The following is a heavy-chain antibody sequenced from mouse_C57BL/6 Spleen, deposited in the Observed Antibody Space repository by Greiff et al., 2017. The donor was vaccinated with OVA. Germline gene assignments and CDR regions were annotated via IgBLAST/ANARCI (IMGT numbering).Heavy chain of an antibody. CDR1: GYTFTVYY. D-gene: IGHD1-1*01. Sequence: VQLQQSGPELVKPGASVKISCKASGYTFTVYYMNWVKQSHGKSLEWIGDINPNNGGTSYNQKFKGKATLTVDKSSSTAYMELRSLTSEDSAVYYCARDRITTVVARYYFDYWGQGTTLTVSS. CDR3: ARDRITTVVARYYFDY. V-gene: IGHV1-26*01. CDR2: INPNNGGT. J-gene: IGHJ2*01.